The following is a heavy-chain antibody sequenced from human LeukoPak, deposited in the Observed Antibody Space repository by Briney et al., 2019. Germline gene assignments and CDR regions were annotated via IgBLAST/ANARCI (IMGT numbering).Heavy chain of an antibody. CDR3: AREIRGYSYFDY. D-gene: IGHD1-26*01. Sequence: GGSLRLSCAASGFTFSSYRENWVRQAAGKGREGVSSISSSSSYIYYADSVKGRFTISRDNAKNSLYLQMNSLRAEDTAVYYCAREIRGYSYFDYWGQGTLVTVSS. V-gene: IGHV3-21*04. CDR1: GFTFSSYR. J-gene: IGHJ4*02. CDR2: ISSSSSYI.